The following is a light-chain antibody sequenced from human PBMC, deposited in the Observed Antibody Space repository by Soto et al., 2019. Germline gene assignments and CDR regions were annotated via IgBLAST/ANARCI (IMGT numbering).Light chain of an antibody. Sequence: DIQMTQSPSTLSASVGDRVTITCRASQSISSWLAWYQQKPVKAPKRLIYKATSLESGVPSRFNDSGSGTKFTLTISSLQPGHFANYYCQQYSSYSTFGQGTKVEIK. CDR1: QSISSW. CDR2: KAT. CDR3: QQYSSYST. V-gene: IGKV1-5*03. J-gene: IGKJ1*01.